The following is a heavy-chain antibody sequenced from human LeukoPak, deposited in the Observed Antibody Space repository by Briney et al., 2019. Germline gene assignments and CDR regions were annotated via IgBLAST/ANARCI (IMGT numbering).Heavy chain of an antibody. J-gene: IGHJ6*02. D-gene: IGHD2-2*02. CDR2: ISGSGGST. CDR3: AKGDIVVVPAAIRAYYYCYGMDV. CDR1: GFTFSSYA. Sequence: PGGSLRLSCAASGFTFSSYAMSWVRQAPGKGLEWVSAISGSGGSTYYADSVKGRFTISRDNSKNTLYLQMNSLRAEDTAVYYCAKGDIVVVPAAIRAYYYCYGMDVWGQGTTVTVSS. V-gene: IGHV3-23*01.